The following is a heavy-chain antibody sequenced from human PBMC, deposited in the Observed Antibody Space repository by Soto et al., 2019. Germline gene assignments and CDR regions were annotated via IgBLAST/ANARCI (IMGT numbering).Heavy chain of an antibody. V-gene: IGHV1-69*13. D-gene: IGHD6-19*01. J-gene: IGHJ3*02. Sequence: SVKVSCKASGGTFSSYAISWVRQAPGQGLDWMGGIIPIFGTANYAQKFQGRVTITADESTSTAYMELSSLRSEDTAVYYCARAGGLAVAEDAFDIWGQGTMVTVSS. CDR3: ARAGGLAVAEDAFDI. CDR2: IIPIFGTA. CDR1: GGTFSSYA.